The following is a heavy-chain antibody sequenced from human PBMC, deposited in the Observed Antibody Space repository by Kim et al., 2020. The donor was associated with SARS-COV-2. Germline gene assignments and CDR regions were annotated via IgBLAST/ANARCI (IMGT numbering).Heavy chain of an antibody. CDR1: GFTFSGSA. CDR3: TRTYGSGNGYYYYGMDV. V-gene: IGHV3-73*01. D-gene: IGHD3-10*01. J-gene: IGHJ6*02. CDR2: IRSKANSYAT. Sequence: GGSLRLSCAASGFTFSGSAMHWVRQASGKGLEWVGRIRSKANSYATAYAASVKVRITISRDDSKNTEYLQMNSLKTEDTAVYYCTRTYGSGNGYYYYGMDVWGQGTPVTVSS.